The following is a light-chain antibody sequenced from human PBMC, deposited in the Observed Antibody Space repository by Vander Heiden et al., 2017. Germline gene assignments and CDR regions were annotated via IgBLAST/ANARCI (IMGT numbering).Light chain of an antibody. CDR1: QSISSW. J-gene: IGKJ4*01. CDR3: QQDNSYTLT. Sequence: DIQMTQSPSTLSASVGDRVTITCRASQSISSWLAWYQQKPGKEPKILSYKASSVESGVPSRFSGSGSGTEFTLTISSLQPDDFATYYCQQDNSYTLTFGGGTEVEIK. V-gene: IGKV1-5*03. CDR2: KAS.